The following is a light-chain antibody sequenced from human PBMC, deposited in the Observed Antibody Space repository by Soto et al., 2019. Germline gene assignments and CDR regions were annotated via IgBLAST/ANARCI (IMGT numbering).Light chain of an antibody. CDR2: DAA. V-gene: IGKV3-11*01. CDR1: QSVGTS. CDR3: QHRSGWPRS. Sequence: DIVLTQSPATLSLSPGDRATLSCRASQSVGTSLAWYKQQPGQAPRLLIHDAAYRASGIPERFSGSGSGTAFSLSISSLEPDDFAVYYCQHRSGWPRSFGRGTKVDIK. J-gene: IGKJ1*01.